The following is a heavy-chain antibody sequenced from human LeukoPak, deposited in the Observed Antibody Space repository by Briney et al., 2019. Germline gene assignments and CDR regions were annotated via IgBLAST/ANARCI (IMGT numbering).Heavy chain of an antibody. CDR3: AKDPHSSGWYVHFYFDF. Sequence: GGSLRLSCVGSGFTLSSYEMNWVRQAPGKGLEWVSGMSGSDGTMDLADSVKGRFTISRDNTNNTLFLQMNSLRAEDTAVYYCAKDPHSSGWYVHFYFDFWGQGTLVTVSS. CDR1: GFTLSSYE. D-gene: IGHD6-19*01. CDR2: MSGSDGTM. V-gene: IGHV3-23*01. J-gene: IGHJ4*02.